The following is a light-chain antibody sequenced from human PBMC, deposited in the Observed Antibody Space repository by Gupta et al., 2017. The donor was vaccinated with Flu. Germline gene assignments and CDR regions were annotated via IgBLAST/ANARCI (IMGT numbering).Light chain of an antibody. CDR3: QQYGSSVLA. Sequence: EIVLTQSPGTLSLSPGERATLSCRASQSVSNNFLAWYQQKPGQAPRLLIYGASSRATGIPDRFSGSGSGTDFTLTISRLEPEDFAVYYCQQYGSSVLAFGQGTKVEIK. J-gene: IGKJ1*01. CDR1: QSVSNNF. CDR2: GAS. V-gene: IGKV3-20*01.